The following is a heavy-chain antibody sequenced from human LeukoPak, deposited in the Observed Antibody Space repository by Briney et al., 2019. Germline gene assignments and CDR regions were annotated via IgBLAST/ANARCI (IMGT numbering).Heavy chain of an antibody. CDR2: SSAYNGNT. J-gene: IGHJ4*02. CDR3: ARGDYSSSYRDPRGGIADY. V-gene: IGHV1-18*01. Sequence: ASVKVSCKASGYTFTSYGISWVRQAPGQGLEWMGWSSAYNGNTNYAQKLQGRVTMTTDTSTSTAYMELRSLRSDDRAVYYCARGDYSSSYRDPRGGIADYWGQGTLVTVSS. D-gene: IGHD6-13*01. CDR1: GYTFTSYG.